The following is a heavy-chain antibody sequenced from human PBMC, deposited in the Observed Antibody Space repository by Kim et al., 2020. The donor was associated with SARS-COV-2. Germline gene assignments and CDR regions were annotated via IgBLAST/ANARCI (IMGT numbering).Heavy chain of an antibody. V-gene: IGHV3-53*01. J-gene: IGHJ3*02. D-gene: IGHD6-6*01. Sequence: DSGKVRFTISRDNPKNTLYLQMNSRRAEDTAVYYCARGIHHSSSRFAFDIWGQGTMVTVSS. CDR3: ARGIHHSSSRFAFDI.